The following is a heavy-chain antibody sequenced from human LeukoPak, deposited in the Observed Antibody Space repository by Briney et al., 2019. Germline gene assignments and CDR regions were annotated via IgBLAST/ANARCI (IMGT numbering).Heavy chain of an antibody. CDR1: GFTFSSCA. Sequence: PGRSLRLSCAASGFTFSSCAMHWVRQAPGKGLEWVAVISYDGSNKYYADSVKGRFTISRDNSKNTLYLQMNSLRAEDTAVYYCARVASSSWYYFDYWGQGTLVTVSS. CDR3: ARVASSSWYYFDY. CDR2: ISYDGSNK. D-gene: IGHD6-13*01. J-gene: IGHJ4*02. V-gene: IGHV3-30-3*01.